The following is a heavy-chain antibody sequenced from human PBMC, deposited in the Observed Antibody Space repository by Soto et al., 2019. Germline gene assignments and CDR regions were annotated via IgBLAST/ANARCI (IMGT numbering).Heavy chain of an antibody. Sequence: GASVKVSCKASGYTFTSYDINWVRQAPGQGLEWMGIINPSGGSTSYAQKFQGRVTMTRDTSTSTVYMELSSLRSEDTAVYYCARAHFPSGYESWGGYWGQGTLVTVSS. CDR3: ARAHFPSGYESWGGY. D-gene: IGHD5-12*01. V-gene: IGHV1-46*03. CDR1: GYTFTSYD. J-gene: IGHJ4*02. CDR2: INPSGGST.